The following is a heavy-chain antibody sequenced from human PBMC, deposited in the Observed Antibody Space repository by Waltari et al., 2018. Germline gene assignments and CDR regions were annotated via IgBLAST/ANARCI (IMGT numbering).Heavy chain of an antibody. CDR1: GGSISSYY. CDR2: IYYSGRT. D-gene: IGHD3-22*01. CDR3: ARGSSYYYDSIDY. V-gene: IGHV4-59*01. Sequence: QVQLQESGPGLVKPSETLSLTCTVSGGSISSYYWSWIRQPPGKGLEWIGYIYYSGRTNYNPALTIRVTISVDTSKNQFSLKLSSVTAADTAVYYCARGSSYYYDSIDYWGQGTLVTVSS. J-gene: IGHJ4*02.